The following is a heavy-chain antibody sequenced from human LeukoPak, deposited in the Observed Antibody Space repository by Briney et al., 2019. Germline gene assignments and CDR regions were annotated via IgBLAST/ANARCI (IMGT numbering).Heavy chain of an antibody. CDR2: VFFDGDTK. CDR1: AFTFSNYA. Sequence: GGSLRLSCAASAFTFSNYAMHWVRQAPGKGLEWVAVVFFDGDTKYYADSVKGRFTISRDNSKNTLYLHMNSLRAEDTAVYYCAKPPRGSGADYWGQGTLVTVSS. D-gene: IGHD3-10*01. J-gene: IGHJ4*02. CDR3: AKPPRGSGADY. V-gene: IGHV3-30*04.